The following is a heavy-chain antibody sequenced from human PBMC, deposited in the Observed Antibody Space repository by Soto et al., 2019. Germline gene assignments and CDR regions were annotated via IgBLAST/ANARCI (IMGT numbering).Heavy chain of an antibody. Sequence: QLQLQESGPGLVKPSETLSLTCTVSGGSISSSSYYWGWIRQPPGKGLEWLGSIYYSGSTYYNPSLKSRVTISVDTSKNQFSLKLSSVTAADTAVYYCATLMITFGGVIVRYFDYWGQGTLVTVSS. V-gene: IGHV4-39*01. D-gene: IGHD3-16*02. J-gene: IGHJ4*02. CDR3: ATLMITFGGVIVRYFDY. CDR1: GGSISSSSYY. CDR2: IYYSGST.